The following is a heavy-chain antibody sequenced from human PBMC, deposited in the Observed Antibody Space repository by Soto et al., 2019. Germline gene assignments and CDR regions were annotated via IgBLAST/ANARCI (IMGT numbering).Heavy chain of an antibody. CDR1: GGSFSGYY. Sequence: SETLSLTCAVYGGSFSGYYWSWIRQPPGKGLEWIGEINHSGSTNYNPSLKSRVTISVDTSKNQFSLKLSSVTAADTAVYYCARGGRKGATYSSGWYDSYFRYWGQGTLVTVSS. CDR3: ARGGRKGATYSSGWYDSYFRY. D-gene: IGHD6-19*01. V-gene: IGHV4-34*01. J-gene: IGHJ4*02. CDR2: INHSGST.